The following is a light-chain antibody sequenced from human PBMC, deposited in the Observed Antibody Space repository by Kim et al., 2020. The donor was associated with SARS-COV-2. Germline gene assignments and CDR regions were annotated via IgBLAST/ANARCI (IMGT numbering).Light chain of an antibody. CDR3: SSWDATLNVWV. V-gene: IGLV1-44*01. J-gene: IGLJ3*02. Sequence: ELTQPPSASGTPGQRVTISCSGTRSNIGSNAVNWYHQFPGTAPKLLIYSTNQRPSGVPDRFSGSKSGTSASLAISGLQSEAEADFYCSSWDATLNVWV. CDR1: RSNIGSNA. CDR2: STN.